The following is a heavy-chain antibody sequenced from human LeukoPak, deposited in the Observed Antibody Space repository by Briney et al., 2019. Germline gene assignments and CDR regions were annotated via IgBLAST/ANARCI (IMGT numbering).Heavy chain of an antibody. D-gene: IGHD3-16*02. CDR1: GGSISSSSYY. CDR2: IYYSGST. CDR3: ARHMVGLRLGELSPDY. Sequence: KPSETLSLTCTVSGGSISSSSYYWGWIRQPPGKGLEWIGSIYYSGSTYYNPSLKSRVTISVDTSKNQFSLKLSSVTAADTAVYYCARHMVGLRLGELSPDYWGQGTQVTVSS. V-gene: IGHV4-39*01. J-gene: IGHJ4*02.